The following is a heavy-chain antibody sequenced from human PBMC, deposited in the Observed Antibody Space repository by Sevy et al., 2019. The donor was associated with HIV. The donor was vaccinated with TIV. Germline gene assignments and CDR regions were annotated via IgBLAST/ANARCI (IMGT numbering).Heavy chain of an antibody. J-gene: IGHJ6*02. CDR1: GISFTTSG. V-gene: IGHV3-30*18. CDR2: ISYHGRDK. CDR3: AKDFTGYNGMDV. Sequence: GGSLRLSCVVSGISFTTSGMLWVRQAPGKGLEWVAVISYHGRDKFYAESVKGRSTISRDNSKNMLYLQINSLRAEDTAVYYCAKDFTGYNGMDVWGQGTMVTVSS. D-gene: IGHD3-9*01.